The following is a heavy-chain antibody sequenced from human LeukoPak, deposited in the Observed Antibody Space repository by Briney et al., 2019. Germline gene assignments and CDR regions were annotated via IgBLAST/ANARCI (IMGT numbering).Heavy chain of an antibody. D-gene: IGHD3-10*01. CDR2: IGTAGEI. V-gene: IGHV3-13*01. CDR3: TSRYYYGSGEDY. CDR1: GFTFSSYD. J-gene: IGHJ4*02. Sequence: GGSLRLSCAASGFTFSSYDIHWVRQATGKGLEWVSGIGTAGEIYYPGSVKGRFTISRENAKNSLYLQMNSLRAGDTAVYYCTSRYYYGSGEDYWGQGTLVTVSS.